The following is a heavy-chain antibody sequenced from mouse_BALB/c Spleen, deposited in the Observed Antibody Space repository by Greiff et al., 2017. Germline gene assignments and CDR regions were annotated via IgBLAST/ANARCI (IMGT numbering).Heavy chain of an antibody. CDR1: GFTFSSYG. D-gene: IGHD2-4*01. CDR2: ISSGGSYT. V-gene: IGHV5-6*01. J-gene: IGHJ4*01. Sequence: EVHLVESGGDLVKPRGSLKLSCAASGFTFSSYGMSWVRQTPDKRLEWVATISSGGSYTYYPDSVKGRFTISRDNAKNTLYLQMSSLKSEDTAMYYCARRNYDYDYAMDYWGQGTSVTVSS. CDR3: ARRNYDYDYAMDY.